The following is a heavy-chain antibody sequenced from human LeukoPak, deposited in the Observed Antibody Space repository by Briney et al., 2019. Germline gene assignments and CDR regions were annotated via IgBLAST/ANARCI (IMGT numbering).Heavy chain of an antibody. V-gene: IGHV3-11*04. Sequence: GGSLRLSCAASGFTFSDYYMSWIRQAPGKGLEWVSYISSSGSTIYYADSVKGRFTISRDNAKNSLYPQMNSLRAEDTAVYYCARGSSSSWYYGWFDPWGQGTLVTVSS. CDR2: ISSSGSTI. J-gene: IGHJ5*02. CDR1: GFTFSDYY. D-gene: IGHD6-13*01. CDR3: ARGSSSSWYYGWFDP.